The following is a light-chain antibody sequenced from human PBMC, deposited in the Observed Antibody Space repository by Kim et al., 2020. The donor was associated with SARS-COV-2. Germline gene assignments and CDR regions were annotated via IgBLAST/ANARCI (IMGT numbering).Light chain of an antibody. CDR2: EAS. J-gene: IGKJ5*01. CDR1: QSVGVF. CDR3: QQRTNWPIT. V-gene: IGKV3-11*01. Sequence: EVVLTQSPAALSLSPGERVTLSCRASQSVGVFLAWYQHKRGQAPRLLIYEASRRATGVPAKFSGSGSGTDFTLTINSLEPEDSAVYYCQQRTNWPITFGQGTRLEIK.